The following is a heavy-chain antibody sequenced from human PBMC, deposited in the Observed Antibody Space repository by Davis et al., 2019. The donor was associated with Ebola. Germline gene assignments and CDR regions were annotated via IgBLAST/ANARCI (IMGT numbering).Heavy chain of an antibody. CDR1: GFTFSSYA. Sequence: GGSLRLSCAASGFTFSSYAMHWVRQAPGKGLEWVAVISYDGSNKYYADSVKGRFTISRDNSKNTLYLQMNSLRAEDTAVYYCAKYYGYSMDVWGQGTTVTVSS. D-gene: IGHD3-10*01. V-gene: IGHV3-30-3*02. CDR3: AKYYGYSMDV. CDR2: ISYDGSNK. J-gene: IGHJ6*02.